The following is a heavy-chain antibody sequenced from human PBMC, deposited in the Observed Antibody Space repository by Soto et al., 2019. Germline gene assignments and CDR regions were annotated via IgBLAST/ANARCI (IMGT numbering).Heavy chain of an antibody. V-gene: IGHV4-31*03. CDR3: ARDRGSGSYLAFDI. J-gene: IGHJ3*02. D-gene: IGHD3-10*01. CDR1: GGSLSIGGYY. Sequence: PSETLSLTCTVSGGSLSIGGYYWSWILQHPGKGLAWIGYIYYSVSTYYNPSLKSRVTISVDTSKNQFSLKLSSVTAADTAVYYCARDRGSGSYLAFDIWGQGTMVTVS. CDR2: IYYSVST.